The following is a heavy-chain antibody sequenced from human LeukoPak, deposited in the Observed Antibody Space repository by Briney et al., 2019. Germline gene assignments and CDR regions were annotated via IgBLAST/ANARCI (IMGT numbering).Heavy chain of an antibody. CDR3: ARVEWLPGNAFDI. CDR2: INAGNGNT. Sequence: GASVKVSCKASGYTFTSYAMHWVRQAPGQRLEWMGWINAGNGNTKYSQKFQGRVTITRDTSASTAYTELSSLRSEDTAVYYCARVEWLPGNAFDIWGQGTMVTVSS. V-gene: IGHV1-3*01. CDR1: GYTFTSYA. J-gene: IGHJ3*02. D-gene: IGHD5-24*01.